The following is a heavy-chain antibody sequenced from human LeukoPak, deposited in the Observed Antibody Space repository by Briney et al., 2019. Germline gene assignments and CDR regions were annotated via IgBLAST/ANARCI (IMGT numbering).Heavy chain of an antibody. V-gene: IGHV4-39*07. J-gene: IGHJ4*02. D-gene: IGHD2-2*01. Sequence: KPSETLSLTCTVSGGSISSSAYYWGWIRQPAGKGLEWIGIIYYSGNTHYNASLRSRVTISVGTSKNQFSLKLSSVTAADTAVYYCARGVVPAFWGQGTLVTVSS. CDR2: IYYSGNT. CDR1: GGSISSSAYY. CDR3: ARGVVPAF.